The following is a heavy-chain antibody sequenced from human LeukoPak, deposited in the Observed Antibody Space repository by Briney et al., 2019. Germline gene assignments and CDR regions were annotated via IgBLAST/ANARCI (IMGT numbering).Heavy chain of an antibody. CDR1: GGSISSSSYY. D-gene: IGHD3-9*01. CDR3: ARHPGYDILTGGTIDY. J-gene: IGHJ4*02. Sequence: PSETLSLTCTVSGGSISSSSYYWGWIRQPPGEGLEWIGSIYYSGSTYYNPSLKSRVTISVDTSKNQFSLKLSSVTAADTAVYYCARHPGYDILTGGTIDYWGQGTLVTVSS. V-gene: IGHV4-39*01. CDR2: IYYSGST.